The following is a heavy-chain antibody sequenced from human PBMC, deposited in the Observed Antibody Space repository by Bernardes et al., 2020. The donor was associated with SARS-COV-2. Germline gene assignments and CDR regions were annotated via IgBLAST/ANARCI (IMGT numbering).Heavy chain of an antibody. CDR1: GYSFTDYH. CDR3: ARENWHYGD. CDR2: IYPINGGT. Sequence: ASVKVSCKASGYSFTDYHMHWVRQAPGQGLEWMGWIYPINGGTEYAQKFQGRITMTGDTSINTAYMELSSLRSDDTAVYYCARENWHYGDWGQGTQVTVSS. J-gene: IGHJ4*02. D-gene: IGHD1-7*01. V-gene: IGHV1-2*02.